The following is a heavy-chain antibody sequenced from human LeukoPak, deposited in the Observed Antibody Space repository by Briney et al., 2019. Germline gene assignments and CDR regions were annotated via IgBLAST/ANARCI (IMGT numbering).Heavy chain of an antibody. CDR3: ARARVGVRGVIGWFDP. CDR1: GGSFSGYY. V-gene: IGHV4-34*01. Sequence: LETLSLTCAVYGGSFSGYYWSWIRQPPGKGLEWIGEINHSGSTNYNPSLKSRVTISVDTSKNQFSLKLSSVTAADTAVYYCARARVGVRGVIGWFDPWGQGTLVTVSS. CDR2: INHSGST. J-gene: IGHJ5*02. D-gene: IGHD3-10*01.